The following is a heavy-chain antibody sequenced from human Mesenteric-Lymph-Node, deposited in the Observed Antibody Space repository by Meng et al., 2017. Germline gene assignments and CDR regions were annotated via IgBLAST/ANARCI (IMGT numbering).Heavy chain of an antibody. V-gene: IGHV3-48*03. CDR2: ISSSGSTI. D-gene: IGHD6-19*01. CDR3: ARGGLGIAVAGTRY. Sequence: GESLKISCAASGFTFSSYEMNWVRQAPGKGLEWVSYISSSGSTIYYADSVKGRFTISRDNAKNSLYLQMNSLRAEDTAVYYCARGGLGIAVAGTRYWGQGTLVTVSS. J-gene: IGHJ4*02. CDR1: GFTFSSYE.